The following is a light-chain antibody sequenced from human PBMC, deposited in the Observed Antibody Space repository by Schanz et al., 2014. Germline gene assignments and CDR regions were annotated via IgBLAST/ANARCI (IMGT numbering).Light chain of an antibody. CDR3: CSNAGRYTRV. V-gene: IGLV2-14*01. CDR2: DVS. J-gene: IGLJ3*02. Sequence: QSALTQPASVSGSPGQSITISCTGTSSDVGGYNYVSWYQQHPGKAPKLMIYDVSNRPSGVSNHFSGSKSGNTASLTISGLQTEDEADYYCCSNAGRYTRVFGGGTKLTVL. CDR1: SSDVGGYNY.